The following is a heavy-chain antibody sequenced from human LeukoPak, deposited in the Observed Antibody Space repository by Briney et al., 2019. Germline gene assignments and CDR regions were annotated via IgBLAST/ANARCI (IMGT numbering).Heavy chain of an antibody. CDR2: ISAYNGYT. V-gene: IGHV1-18*01. Sequence: VASVKVPCKASGYTFTNYGISWVRQAPGQGLEWMGWISAYNGYTDYAQKLQFRVTMTTDTSTSTAYMELRSLRSDDTAVYYCARDKAVTTEVTQHFQHWGQGTLVTVSS. D-gene: IGHD4-23*01. CDR3: ARDKAVTTEVTQHFQH. CDR1: GYTFTNYG. J-gene: IGHJ1*01.